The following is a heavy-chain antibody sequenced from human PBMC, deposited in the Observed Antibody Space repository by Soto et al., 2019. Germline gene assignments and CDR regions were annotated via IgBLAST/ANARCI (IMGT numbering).Heavy chain of an antibody. J-gene: IGHJ4*02. Sequence: QVHLVQSGAEVKKPGASVKVSCQGSGYAFTTYGITWVRQAPGQGLEWMGWLSAHNDNTNYAQKRQGRVTVNRDTSTNTAYMELRSLRYDDTAVYYCARGRYGDYWGQGALVTVSS. CDR3: ARGRYGDY. CDR1: GYAFTTYG. D-gene: IGHD1-1*01. V-gene: IGHV1-18*01. CDR2: LSAHNDNT.